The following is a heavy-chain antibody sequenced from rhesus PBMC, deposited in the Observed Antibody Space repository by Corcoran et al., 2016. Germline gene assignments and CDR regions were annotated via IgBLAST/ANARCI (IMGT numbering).Heavy chain of an antibody. CDR3: ARASSSRPIDY. CDR2: ISYSGST. Sequence: QLQLQESGPGLVKPSETLSLTCAVSGYSISSGYGWSWIRQPPGKGLEWIGYISYSGSTSYNPSLKSRVTSSRDTSKNQFSLKLSSVTAADTAVYYCARASSSRPIDYWGQGVLVTVSS. V-gene: IGHV4-122*02. J-gene: IGHJ4*01. D-gene: IGHD2-15*01. CDR1: GYSISSGYG.